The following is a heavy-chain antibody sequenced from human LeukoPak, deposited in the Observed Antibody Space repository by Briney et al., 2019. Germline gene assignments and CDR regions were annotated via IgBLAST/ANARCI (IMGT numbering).Heavy chain of an antibody. Sequence: PGGSLRLSCTASGFTFGDYTMSWVRQAPGKGLEWVSFIRSKPYGGTTEYAASVKGRFTISRDDSKSIAYLQMNSLKTEDTAVYYCTRVSLVAASVFFDYWGQGTLVTVSS. J-gene: IGHJ4*02. D-gene: IGHD2-15*01. V-gene: IGHV3-49*04. CDR1: GFTFGDYT. CDR2: IRSKPYGGTT. CDR3: TRVSLVAASVFFDY.